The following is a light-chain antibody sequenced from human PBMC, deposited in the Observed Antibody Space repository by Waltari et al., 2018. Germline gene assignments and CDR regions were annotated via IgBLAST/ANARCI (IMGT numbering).Light chain of an antibody. J-gene: IGKJ1*01. CDR1: QSISSW. CDR2: DAS. CDR3: QQYDTLWT. V-gene: IGKV1-5*01. Sequence: IQSTQSPSTLSASVGDSVTIACRASQSISSWLAWYQQRPGQSPKLLISDASSLQSGVPSRFSGSGSGTEFTLTISSLQPDDFATYYCQQYDTLWTFGQGTKVEIK.